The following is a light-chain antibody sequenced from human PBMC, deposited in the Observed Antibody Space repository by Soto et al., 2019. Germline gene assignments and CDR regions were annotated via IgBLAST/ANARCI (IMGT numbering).Light chain of an antibody. Sequence: AIRMTQSPSSLSASTGDRVTITCRASQDINSYLAWYQQKPGQAPNLLIYAASTLQSGAPSRFSGSGSGTDFFLTISRLQSEDSAAYYCQQYYSYPRTFGQGTKVEIK. CDR3: QQYYSYPRT. CDR2: AAS. V-gene: IGKV1-8*01. J-gene: IGKJ1*01. CDR1: QDINSY.